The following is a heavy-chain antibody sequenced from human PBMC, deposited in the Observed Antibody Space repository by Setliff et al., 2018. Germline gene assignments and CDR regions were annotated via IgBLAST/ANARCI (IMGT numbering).Heavy chain of an antibody. D-gene: IGHD2-21*02. CDR2: IYIGGSA. J-gene: IGHJ4*02. Sequence: SETLSLTCAVSGYSISSGYYWGWIRQPAGKGLEWIGHIYIGGSANYNPSLKSRVTMSIDTSKNQVSLKLNSVTATDTAVYYCARDLGHGGDSDYWGQGILVTVSS. CDR1: GYSISSGYY. CDR3: ARDLGHGGDSDY. V-gene: IGHV4-61*09.